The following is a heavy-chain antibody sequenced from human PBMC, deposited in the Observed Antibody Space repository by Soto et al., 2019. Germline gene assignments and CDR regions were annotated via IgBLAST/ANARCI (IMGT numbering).Heavy chain of an antibody. V-gene: IGHV3-48*01. D-gene: IGHD3-10*01. CDR1: GFTFSSYS. Sequence: GGSLRLSCAASGFTFSSYSMNWVRQAPGKGLEWVSYISSSSTIYYADSVKGRFTISRDNAKNSLYLQMNSLRAEDTAVYYCVPEKYGSGSYSFDYWGQGTLVTVSS. J-gene: IGHJ4*02. CDR3: VPEKYGSGSYSFDY. CDR2: ISSSSTI.